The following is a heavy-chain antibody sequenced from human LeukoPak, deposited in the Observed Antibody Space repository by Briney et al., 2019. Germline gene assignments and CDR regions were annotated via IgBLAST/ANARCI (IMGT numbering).Heavy chain of an antibody. CDR1: GGSISSYY. CDR2: IYYSGST. CDR3: ARDRNFDY. V-gene: IGHV4-59*01. J-gene: IGHJ4*02. Sequence: SETLSLTCTVSGGSISSYYWSWIRQPPGKGLEWIGYIYYSGSTNYNPSLRSRVTISVDTSKNQFSLKLSSVTAADTAVYYCARDRNFDYWGQGTLVTVSS.